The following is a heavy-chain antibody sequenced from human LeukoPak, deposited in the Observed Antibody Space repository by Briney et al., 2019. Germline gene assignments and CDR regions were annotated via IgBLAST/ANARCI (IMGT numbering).Heavy chain of an antibody. Sequence: PSETLSLTCAVSGGSISSYYWSWIRQPPGKGLEWIGYIYYSGSTNYNPSLKSRVTISVDTSKNQFSLKLSSVTAADTAVYYCARVHSSSWSPLETYYFDYWGQGTLVTVSS. CDR2: IYYSGST. D-gene: IGHD6-13*01. J-gene: IGHJ4*02. CDR1: GGSISSYY. V-gene: IGHV4-59*01. CDR3: ARVHSSSWSPLETYYFDY.